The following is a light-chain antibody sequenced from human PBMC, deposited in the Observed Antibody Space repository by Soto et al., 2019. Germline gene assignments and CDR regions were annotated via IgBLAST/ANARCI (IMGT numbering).Light chain of an antibody. J-gene: IGKJ2*01. CDR3: QRRGDWPLYT. CDR2: DAS. V-gene: IGKV3-11*01. CDR1: QSVNSN. Sequence: EIVLKQSPATLSLSPGERATLSCRASQSVNSNLGWYQQNPGQAPRLLIFDASNRATGIPARFSGSGSGTDFTLTITSLEPEDFAVYYCQRRGDWPLYTFGQGTKLEIK.